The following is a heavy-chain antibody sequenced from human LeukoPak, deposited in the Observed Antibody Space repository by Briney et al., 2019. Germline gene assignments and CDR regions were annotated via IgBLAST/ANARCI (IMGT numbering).Heavy chain of an antibody. CDR3: AKRGIVAAASFDY. D-gene: IGHD6-13*01. V-gene: IGHV3-21*01. J-gene: IGHJ4*02. CDR1: GFTFSSYN. Sequence: PGGSLRLSCAASGFTFSSYNMNWVRQAPGKGLEWVSAISSSGTYIYYADSLKGRFTISRDNAKNSLFLQMNSLRAEDTAVYYCAKRGIVAAASFDYWGQGTLVTVSS. CDR2: ISSSGTYI.